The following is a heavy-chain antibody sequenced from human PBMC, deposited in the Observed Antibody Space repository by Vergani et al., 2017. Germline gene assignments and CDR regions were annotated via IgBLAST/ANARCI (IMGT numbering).Heavy chain of an antibody. J-gene: IGHJ6*02. Sequence: QVQLVQSGAEVKKPGASVTVSCKASGYTFTSYGISWVRQAPGQGLEWMGWISAYNGNTNYAQKLQGRVTMTTDTSTSTAYMELRSLRSDDTAVYYCASVVVVVAATKYYYYGMDVWGQGTTVTVSS. CDR1: GYTFTSYG. D-gene: IGHD2-15*01. V-gene: IGHV1-18*04. CDR2: ISAYNGNT. CDR3: ASVVVVVAATKYYYYGMDV.